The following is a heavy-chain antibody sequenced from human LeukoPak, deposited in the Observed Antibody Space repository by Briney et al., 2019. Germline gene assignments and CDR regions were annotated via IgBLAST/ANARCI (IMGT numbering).Heavy chain of an antibody. D-gene: IGHD2/OR15-2a*01. CDR3: ARDPPRMVGLPLYN. V-gene: IGHV1-69*04. CDR1: GGTFSSYT. Sequence: GSSVKVSCKASGGTFSSYTISLVRQAPGQGLEWMGRIIPILGIANYAQKFQGRVTITADKSTSTDYMELSSLRSVDTAVYYCARDPPRMVGLPLYNWGQGTLVTVSS. CDR2: IIPILGIA. J-gene: IGHJ4*02.